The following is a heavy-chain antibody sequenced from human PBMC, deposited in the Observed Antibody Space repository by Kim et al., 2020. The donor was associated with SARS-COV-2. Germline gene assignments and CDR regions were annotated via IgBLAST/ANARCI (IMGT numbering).Heavy chain of an antibody. CDR1: GGTFSSYA. J-gene: IGHJ5*02. V-gene: IGHV1-69*13. CDR3: ARTSGEKYQLLWGPLFDP. CDR2: IIPIFGTA. Sequence: SVKVSCKASGGTFSSYAISWVRQAPGQGLEWMGGIIPIFGTANYAQKFQGRVTITADESTSTAYMELSSLRSEDTAVYYCARTSGEKYQLLWGPLFDPWGQGTLVTVSS. D-gene: IGHD2-2*01.